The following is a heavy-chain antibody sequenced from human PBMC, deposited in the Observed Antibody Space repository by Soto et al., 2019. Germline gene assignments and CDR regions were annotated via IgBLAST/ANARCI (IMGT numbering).Heavy chain of an antibody. CDR1: GFAFSGYG. Sequence: GGSVRLSCAASGFAFSGYGMHWVRQAPGKGLEWVALIWYDGSKTYHADSVKGRFAISRDDSKSTLFLQMSSLRVDDTAVYYCVRDPATVTSYFDYWGQGALVTVSS. D-gene: IGHD4-17*01. J-gene: IGHJ4*02. CDR3: VRDPATVTSYFDY. V-gene: IGHV3-33*01. CDR2: IWYDGSKT.